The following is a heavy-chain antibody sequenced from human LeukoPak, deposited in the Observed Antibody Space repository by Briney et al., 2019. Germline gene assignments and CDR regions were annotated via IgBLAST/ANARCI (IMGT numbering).Heavy chain of an antibody. CDR2: VFDSGST. V-gene: IGHV4-59*12. CDR1: GGSISNYY. D-gene: IGHD6-13*01. Sequence: NPSETLSLTCTVSGGSISNYYWSWIRQPPGKGLEWIGFVFDSGSTNYNPSLKSRVTISVDTSKNQFSLELSSVTAADTAVYYCARGYSTWSLDYWGQGTLVTVSS. CDR3: ARGYSTWSLDY. J-gene: IGHJ4*02.